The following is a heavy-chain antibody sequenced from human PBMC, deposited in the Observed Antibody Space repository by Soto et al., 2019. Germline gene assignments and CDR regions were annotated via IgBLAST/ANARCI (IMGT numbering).Heavy chain of an antibody. J-gene: IGHJ5*02. D-gene: IGHD5-18*01. V-gene: IGHV4-4*07. CDR2: IYTSGST. Sequence: XETLSLTCTVCGGSISSYDGSWIGQPAGKGLEWIGRIYTSGSTNYNPSLKSRVTMSVDTSKNQFSLKLSSVTAADTAVYYCARDTRDTAMVTFWFDPWGQGTLVTVSS. CDR3: ARDTRDTAMVTFWFDP. CDR1: GGSISSYD.